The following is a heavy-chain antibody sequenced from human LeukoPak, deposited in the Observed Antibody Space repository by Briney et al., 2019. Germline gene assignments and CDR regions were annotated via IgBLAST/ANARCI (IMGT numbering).Heavy chain of an antibody. Sequence: MXXXXQAXXXXXEWVSAISGSGGSTYYADSVKGRFTISRDNSKNTLYLQMNSLRAEDTAVYYACSGGSCYYWGQGTLVTVSS. CDR3: CSGGSCYY. D-gene: IGHD2-15*01. J-gene: IGHJ4*02. V-gene: IGHV3-23*01. CDR2: ISGSGGST.